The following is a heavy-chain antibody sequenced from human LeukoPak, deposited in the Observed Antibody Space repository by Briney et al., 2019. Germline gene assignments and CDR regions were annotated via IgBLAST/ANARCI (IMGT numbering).Heavy chain of an antibody. D-gene: IGHD6-13*01. V-gene: IGHV4-61*08. Sequence: PSETLSLTCAVSGGSISSGGYPWSWIRQPPGKGLEWIGYIYYSGSTNYNPSLKSRVTISVDTSKNQFSLKLSSVTAADTAVYYCARVGAAAGITEGYMDVWGKGTTVTVSS. J-gene: IGHJ6*03. CDR2: IYYSGST. CDR1: GGSISSGGYP. CDR3: ARVGAAAGITEGYMDV.